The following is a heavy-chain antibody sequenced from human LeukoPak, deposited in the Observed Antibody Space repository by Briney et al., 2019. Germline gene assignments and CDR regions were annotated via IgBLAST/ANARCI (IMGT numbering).Heavy chain of an antibody. D-gene: IGHD5-24*01. J-gene: IGHJ3*02. Sequence: GGSLRLSCAASGFTFSSYAMHWVRQAPGKGLEYVSAISSNGGSTYYANSVKGRFTISRDNSKNTLYLQMGSLRAEDTAVYYCARASLMGAFDIWGQGTMVTVSS. CDR3: ARASLMGAFDI. V-gene: IGHV3-64*01. CDR2: ISSNGGST. CDR1: GFTFSSYA.